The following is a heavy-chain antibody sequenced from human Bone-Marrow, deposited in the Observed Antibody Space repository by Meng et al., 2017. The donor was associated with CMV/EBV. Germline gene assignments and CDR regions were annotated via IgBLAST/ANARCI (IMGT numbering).Heavy chain of an antibody. D-gene: IGHD2-2*02. CDR1: GYTFTSYY. Sequence: SVKVSCKASGYTFTSYYMHWVRQAPGQGLEWMGGIIPIFGTANYAQKFQGRVTITTDESTSTAYMELSSLRSEDTAVYYCARQAGAIVVVPAAIAPYDAFDIWGQGTRVT. CDR2: IIPIFGTA. CDR3: ARQAGAIVVVPAAIAPYDAFDI. V-gene: IGHV1-69*05. J-gene: IGHJ3*02.